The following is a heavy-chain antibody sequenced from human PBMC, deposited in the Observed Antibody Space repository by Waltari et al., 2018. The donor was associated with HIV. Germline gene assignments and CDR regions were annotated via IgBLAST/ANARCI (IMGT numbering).Heavy chain of an antibody. V-gene: IGHV3-48*02. CDR3: ARGSARLWDFDY. CDR1: GFTFSSYS. CDR2: ISSSSSTI. D-gene: IGHD7-27*01. J-gene: IGHJ4*02. Sequence: EVQLVESGGGLVQPGGSLRLSCAASGFTFSSYSMNWVRQAPGKGLEWISNISSSSSTIYYADSVKGRFTVSRDNAKNSLYLQINSLRDEDTAVYYCARGSARLWDFDYWGQGTVVTVSS.